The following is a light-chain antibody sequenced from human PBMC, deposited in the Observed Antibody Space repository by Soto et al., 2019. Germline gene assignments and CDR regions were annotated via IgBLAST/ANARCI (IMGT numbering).Light chain of an antibody. V-gene: IGKV1-9*01. CDR1: QGISSF. CDR2: AAS. J-gene: IGKJ4*02. Sequence: DIQSTPSPSFLPASVGDRVTITCRASQGISSFLFWYQQKPGRAPKVLIYAASTLQSGVPARFSGSGSGTEFTLTISSLQPEDFATYYCQQLSSYPRTFGGGTKVDI. CDR3: QQLSSYPRT.